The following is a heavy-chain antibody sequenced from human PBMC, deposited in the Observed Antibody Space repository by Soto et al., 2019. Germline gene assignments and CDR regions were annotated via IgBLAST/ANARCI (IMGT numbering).Heavy chain of an antibody. J-gene: IGHJ4*02. CDR3: ARGPPRAYSSSWYQYYFDY. CDR1: GGSISSGGYY. CDR2: IYYSGST. Sequence: SETLSLTCTVSGGSISSGGYYWSWIRQHPGKGLEWIGYIYYSGSTYYNPSLKSRVTISVDTSKNQFSLKLSSVTAADTAVYYCARGPPRAYSSSWYQYYFDYWGQGTLVTVSS. V-gene: IGHV4-31*03. D-gene: IGHD6-13*01.